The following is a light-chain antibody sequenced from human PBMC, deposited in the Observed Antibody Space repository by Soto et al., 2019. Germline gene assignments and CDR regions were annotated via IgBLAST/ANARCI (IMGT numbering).Light chain of an antibody. CDR1: QSITTS. CDR3: HQRYSLPRT. CDR2: GAS. Sequence: DVQLTQSPSSLSASIGDTVTISCRSSQSITTSVNWYQQKSGRPPALLIYGASALQIGVPHRFSASGSGTDFTLTITGLQHEDFATYYCHQRYSLPRTFGQGTKVDLK. J-gene: IGKJ1*01. V-gene: IGKV1-39*01.